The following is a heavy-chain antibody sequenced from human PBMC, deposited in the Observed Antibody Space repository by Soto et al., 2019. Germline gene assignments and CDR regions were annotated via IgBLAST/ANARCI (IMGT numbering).Heavy chain of an antibody. CDR1: GFTFSSYT. V-gene: IGHV3-23*01. CDR2: ISGSGGTT. D-gene: IGHD3-3*01. CDR3: AKAFGCNWYFEL. J-gene: IGHJ2*01. Sequence: EVQVLESGGGLVQPGGSLRLSCAASGFTFSSYTMTWVRQAPGKGLEWVSAISGSGGTTYYADSVKGRFTISRDNSKNKVYLQLSSLRAEDTAVYYCAKAFGCNWYFELWGRGTLVTVSS.